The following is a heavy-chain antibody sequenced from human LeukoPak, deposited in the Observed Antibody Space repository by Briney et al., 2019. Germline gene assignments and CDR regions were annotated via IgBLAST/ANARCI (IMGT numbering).Heavy chain of an antibody. J-gene: IGHJ5*02. Sequence: GGSLRLSCSTSGFDFRMSAMHWVRQAPGKGLEWVAMIWRGGNTKFYVDSVKGRCNIFRDDFRSIFYLQMDSLTADDTAVYYCVADHPDSGWAFWSWGQGALVTVSA. CDR1: GFDFRMSA. CDR2: IWRGGNTK. V-gene: IGHV3-33*01. CDR3: VADHPDSGWAFWS. D-gene: IGHD6-19*01.